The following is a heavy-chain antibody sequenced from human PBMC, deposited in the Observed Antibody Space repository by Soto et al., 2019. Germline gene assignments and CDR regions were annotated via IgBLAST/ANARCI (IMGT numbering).Heavy chain of an antibody. V-gene: IGHV1-46*01. Sequence: ASVKVSCKAPRYTFTSYYMHWVRQAPGQGLEWMGIINPSGGSTSYAQKFQGRVTMTRDTSTSTVYMELSSLRSEDTAVYYCARDRTGIPSDYWGQGTLVTVSS. CDR2: INPSGGST. CDR1: RYTFTSYY. D-gene: IGHD6-13*01. J-gene: IGHJ4*02. CDR3: ARDRTGIPSDY.